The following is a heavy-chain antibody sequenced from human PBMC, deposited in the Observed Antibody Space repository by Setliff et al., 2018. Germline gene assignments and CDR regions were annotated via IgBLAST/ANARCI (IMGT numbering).Heavy chain of an antibody. Sequence: SETLSLTCAVYGGSFSGYYWSWIRQPPGKGLEWIGEINHSGSTNYNPSLKSRVTISVDTSKNQFSLKLSSVAAADTAAYYCARGGYSYGHHYYYYMDVWGKGTTVTVSS. D-gene: IGHD5-18*01. J-gene: IGHJ6*03. CDR3: ARGGYSYGHHYYYYMDV. CDR1: GGSFSGYY. V-gene: IGHV4-34*01. CDR2: INHSGST.